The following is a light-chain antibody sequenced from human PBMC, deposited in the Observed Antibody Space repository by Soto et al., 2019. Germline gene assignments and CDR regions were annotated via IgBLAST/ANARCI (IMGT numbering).Light chain of an antibody. CDR3: QAWDSSTVI. Sequence: SYELTQPPSVSVSPGQTASITCSGDKLGHKYVCWYQQKPGQSPVLVIYQDGKRPSGIPERFSGSNSGNTATLTISGTQAMDEADYYCQAWDSSTVIFGGGTKLTVL. J-gene: IGLJ2*01. CDR2: QDG. CDR1: KLGHKY. V-gene: IGLV3-1*01.